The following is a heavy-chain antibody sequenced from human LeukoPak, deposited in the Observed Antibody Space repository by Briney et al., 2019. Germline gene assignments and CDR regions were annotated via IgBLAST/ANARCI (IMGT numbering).Heavy chain of an antibody. CDR2: IGISSGPL. J-gene: IGHJ4*02. V-gene: IGHV3-48*04. CDR3: AGAKGYTSSYFFDY. Sequence: GGSLRLSCAASGFTFNNYAMNWVRQTPGGRLEWVSFIGISSGPLLYADSVKGRFTISRDNAKASVYLQMNRLRAEDTAVYYCAGAKGYTSSYFFDYWGQGILVTVSS. D-gene: IGHD3-10*01. CDR1: GFTFNNYA.